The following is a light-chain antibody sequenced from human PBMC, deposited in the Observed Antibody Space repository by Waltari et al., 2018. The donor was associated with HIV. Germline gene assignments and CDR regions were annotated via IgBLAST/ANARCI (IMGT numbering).Light chain of an antibody. V-gene: IGLV3-21*04. CDR1: NIGSQN. CDR2: YDS. CDR3: QVWDSSSDHVV. J-gene: IGLJ2*01. Sequence: SYVLTQPPSVSVAPGKTARITCGGTNIGSQNVHWYQQKPGQAPLLVIDYDSTRPYGSPWRFSGSNSGNTATLTISRVEAGDDADYYCQVWDSSSDHVVFGGGTNLTVL.